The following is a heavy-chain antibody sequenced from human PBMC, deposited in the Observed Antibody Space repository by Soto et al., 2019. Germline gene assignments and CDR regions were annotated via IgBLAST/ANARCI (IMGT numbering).Heavy chain of an antibody. Sequence: QVQLQESGPGLVKPSQTLSLTCTVSGGSISSGGYYWSWIRQHPGKGLEWLGYIYGSGITCYNPSLQRRVILSMDTSKNQFSLKLSSVTAADTAVYYCARKQSGFFYGIDYWGQGTLVTVSS. CDR3: ARKQSGFFYGIDY. D-gene: IGHD3-3*01. CDR2: IYGSGIT. CDR1: GGSISSGGYY. V-gene: IGHV4-31*03. J-gene: IGHJ4*02.